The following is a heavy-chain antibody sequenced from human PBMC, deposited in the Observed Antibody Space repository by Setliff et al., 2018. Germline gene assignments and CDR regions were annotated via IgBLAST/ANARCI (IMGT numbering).Heavy chain of an antibody. V-gene: IGHV3-66*02. CDR2: IYSGGST. J-gene: IGHJ4*02. D-gene: IGHD2-21*02. CDR3: AREGYCGGDCYSID. CDR1: GFTVSSNY. Sequence: GSLRLSCAASGFTVSSNYMSWVRQAPGKGLEWVSVIYSGGSTYYADSVKGRFTISRDNSKNTLYLQMNSLRAEDTAVYYCAREGYCGGDCYSIDWGQGTLVTVPQ.